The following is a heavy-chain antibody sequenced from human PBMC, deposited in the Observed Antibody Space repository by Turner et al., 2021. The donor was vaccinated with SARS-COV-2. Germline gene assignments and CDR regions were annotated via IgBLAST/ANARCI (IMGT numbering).Heavy chain of an antibody. CDR3: AKDMEQLIPLFDY. CDR2: ISYDGSSK. V-gene: IGHV3-30*18. D-gene: IGHD6-13*01. J-gene: IGHJ4*02. CDR1: GFTFSNYD. Sequence: QVQLVESGGGVVQPGRSLRPSCAASGFTFSNYDIHWVRQAPGKGLAWLAVISYDGSSKYYADSVMGRFTISRDNSKNTLYLRMNSLRAEDTSVYYCAKDMEQLIPLFDYWGQGTMVTVSS.